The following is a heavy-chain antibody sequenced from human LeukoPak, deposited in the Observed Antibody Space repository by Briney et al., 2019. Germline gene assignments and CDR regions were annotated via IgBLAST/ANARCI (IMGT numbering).Heavy chain of an antibody. CDR2: ISDSGSST. Sequence: PGGSLRLSCAASGLTFSSYAMSWVRQAPGKGLEWVSVISDSGSSTYYADSVKGRFTVSRDNSKNTLFLQMNSLRAEDTALYYCAKYYDDVWGSHRHYFDCWGQGTLVTVSS. V-gene: IGHV3-23*01. CDR3: AKYYDDVWGSHRHYFDC. D-gene: IGHD3-16*02. J-gene: IGHJ4*02. CDR1: GLTFSSYA.